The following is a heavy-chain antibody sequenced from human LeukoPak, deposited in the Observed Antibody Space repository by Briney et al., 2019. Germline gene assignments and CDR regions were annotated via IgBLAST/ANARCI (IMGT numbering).Heavy chain of an antibody. CDR2: ISSSSSYI. J-gene: IGHJ4*02. V-gene: IGHV3-21*01. D-gene: IGHD6-6*01. CDR1: GFTFSSYS. CDR3: ARDRVPKYSSSSYYFDY. Sequence: PGGSLRLSCAASGFTFSSYSMNWVRQAPGEGLEWVSSISSSSSYIYYADSVKGRFTISRDNAKNSLYLQMNSLRAEDTAVYYCARDRVPKYSSSSYYFDYWGQGTLVTVSS.